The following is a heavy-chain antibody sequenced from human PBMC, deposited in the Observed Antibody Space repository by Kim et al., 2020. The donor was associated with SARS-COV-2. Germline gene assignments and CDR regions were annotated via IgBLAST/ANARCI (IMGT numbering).Heavy chain of an antibody. CDR1: GYMFTSYG. J-gene: IGHJ4*02. D-gene: IGHD2-21*01. CDR3: ARGAYGDFSFYY. V-gene: IGHV1-18*04. Sequence: ASVKVSCKACGYMFTSYGFSWVRQAPGQELEWLGWISARDGNTKYGQKVQGRVIMTTDTYTNTAYMELWSPRSDDTAMYYCARGAYGDFSFYYWGQGNLV. CDR2: ISARDGNT.